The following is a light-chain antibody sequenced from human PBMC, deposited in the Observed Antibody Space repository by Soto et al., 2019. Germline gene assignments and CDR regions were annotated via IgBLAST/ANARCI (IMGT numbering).Light chain of an antibody. V-gene: IGKV1-5*01. Sequence: DIQMTQSPSTLSASVGDRVTITCRASKSISSWLAWYQQKPGKAPRVLIYDASSLAGGVPSRFSGGGSGTEFTLTSSSLQPDDFATYYCQQYNSYWTFGQGTMVEIK. J-gene: IGKJ1*01. CDR2: DAS. CDR1: KSISSW. CDR3: QQYNSYWT.